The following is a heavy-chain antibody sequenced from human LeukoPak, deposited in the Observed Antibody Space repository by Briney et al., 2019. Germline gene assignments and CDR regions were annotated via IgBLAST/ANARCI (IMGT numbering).Heavy chain of an antibody. CDR2: IYTSGST. CDR1: GCSISSGSYY. D-gene: IGHD4-23*01. Sequence: SQTLSLTCTVSGCSISSGSYYWSWIRQPAGKGLEWIVRIYTSGSTNYNPSLKSRVTISVDTSKNQFSLELSSVTDADTAVYYCAREERTVVTPVGFDPWGQGTLVTVSS. V-gene: IGHV4-61*02. CDR3: AREERTVVTPVGFDP. J-gene: IGHJ5*02.